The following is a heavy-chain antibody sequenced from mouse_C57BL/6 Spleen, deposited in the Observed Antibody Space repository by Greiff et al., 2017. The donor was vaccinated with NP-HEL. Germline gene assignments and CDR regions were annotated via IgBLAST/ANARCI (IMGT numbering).Heavy chain of an antibody. V-gene: IGHV8-12*01. CDR2: IYWDDDK. J-gene: IGHJ2*01. CDR1: GFSLSTSGMG. Sequence: QVTLKVCGPGILQSSQTLSLTCSFSGFSLSTSGMGVSWIRQPSGKGLEWLAHIYWDDDKRYNPSLKSRLTISKDTSRNQVFLKITSVDTADTATYYCARRASYYYPYFDYWGQGTTLTVSS. D-gene: IGHD1-1*01. CDR3: ARRASYYYPYFDY.